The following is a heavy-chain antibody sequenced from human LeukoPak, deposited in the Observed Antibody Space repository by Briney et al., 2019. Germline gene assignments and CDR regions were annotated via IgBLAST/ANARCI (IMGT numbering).Heavy chain of an antibody. CDR1: GFIFSSYG. D-gene: IGHD6-13*01. CDR3: AKDWSPASGRGGYFDY. V-gene: IGHV3-30*02. Sequence: PGGSLRLSCAASGFIFSSYGMHWVRQAPGKGLGWVAFIRYDGSNKYYADSVKGRFTISRDNSKNTLYLQMNSLRAEDTAVYYCAKDWSPASGRGGYFDYWGQGTLVTVSS. J-gene: IGHJ4*02. CDR2: IRYDGSNK.